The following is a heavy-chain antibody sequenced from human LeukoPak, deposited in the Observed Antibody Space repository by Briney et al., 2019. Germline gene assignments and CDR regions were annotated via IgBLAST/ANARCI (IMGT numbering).Heavy chain of an antibody. Sequence: PPGRSLRLSCAASAFTFSSYGMHWVRQAPGKGLEWVAVIWYDGSNKYYADSVKGRFTISRDNSKNTLYLQMNSLRAEDTAVYYCERDVAGATSLDYWGQGTLVTVSS. V-gene: IGHV3-33*01. CDR3: ERDVAGATSLDY. J-gene: IGHJ4*02. CDR2: IWYDGSNK. D-gene: IGHD1-26*01. CDR1: AFTFSSYG.